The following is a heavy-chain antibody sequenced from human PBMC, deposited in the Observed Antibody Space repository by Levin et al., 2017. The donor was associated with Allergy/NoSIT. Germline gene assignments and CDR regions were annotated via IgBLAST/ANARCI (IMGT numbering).Heavy chain of an antibody. CDR2: IYHSGST. D-gene: IGHD4-17*01. CDR3: AREGDYGDYPY. V-gene: IGHV4-30-2*01. J-gene: IGHJ4*02. CDR1: GGSISSGGYS. Sequence: LRLSCAVSGGSISSGGYSWSWIRQPPGKGLEWIGYIYHSGSTYYNPSLKSRVTISVDRSKNQFSLKLSSVTAADTAVYYCAREGDYGDYPYWGQGTLVTVSS.